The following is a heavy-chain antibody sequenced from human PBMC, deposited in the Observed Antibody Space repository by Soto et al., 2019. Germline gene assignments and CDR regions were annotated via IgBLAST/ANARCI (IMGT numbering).Heavy chain of an antibody. D-gene: IGHD4-4*01. CDR2: ISLNSGSI. V-gene: IGHV3-9*01. CDR1: GFTFDDYA. Sequence: EVQLVESGGGLVQPGRSLRLSCAASGFTFDDYAMHWVRQAPGKGLEWVSGISLNSGSIGYADSVKGRFTISRDNAKSSLDLQMNSLRAQDTALYYCAQDTGYSNHDAFDIWGQGTMVTVSS. CDR3: AQDTGYSNHDAFDI. J-gene: IGHJ3*02.